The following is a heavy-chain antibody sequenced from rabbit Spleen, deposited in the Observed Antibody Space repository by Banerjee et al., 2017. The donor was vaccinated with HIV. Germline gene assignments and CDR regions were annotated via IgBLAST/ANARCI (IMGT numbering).Heavy chain of an antibody. Sequence: QEQLEESGGGLVKPEGSLTLTCKASGVSLNDKDVMCWVRQAPGKGLEWIACINTKSSETVYATWSKGRFTISRTSSTTVTLQMTSLTAADTATYFCAKDLTDVIGWNFGLWGPGTLVTVS. D-gene: IGHD1-1*01. CDR2: INTKSSET. J-gene: IGHJ4*01. V-gene: IGHV1S45*01. CDR3: AKDLTDVIGWNFGL. CDR1: GVSLNDKDV.